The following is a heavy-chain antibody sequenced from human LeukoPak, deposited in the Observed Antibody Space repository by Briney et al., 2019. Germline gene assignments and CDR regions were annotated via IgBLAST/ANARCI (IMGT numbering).Heavy chain of an antibody. V-gene: IGHV3-7*01. J-gene: IGHJ4*02. Sequence: PGGSLRLSCAASGVILRPYWMLGVPQPPGKGLEWVANIKQDGSDKYYVDSVKGRFTISKDNAKNSLYLQMNSLTAEDTAVYYCGGGGTRLSDYWGQGTLVTVSS. CDR2: IKQDGSDK. CDR3: GGGGTRLSDY. CDR1: GVILRPYW. D-gene: IGHD1-7*01.